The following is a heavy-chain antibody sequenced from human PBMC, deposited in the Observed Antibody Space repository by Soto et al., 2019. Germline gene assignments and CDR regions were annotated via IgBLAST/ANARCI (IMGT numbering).Heavy chain of an antibody. CDR3: AKDYSGSSDAFDI. J-gene: IGHJ3*02. CDR2: IIPIFGTA. Sequence: ASVKVSCKASGGTFSSYAISWVRQAPGQGLEWMGGIIPIFGTANYAQKFQGRVTITADESTSTAYMELSSLRSEDTAVYYCAKDYSGSSDAFDIWGQGTMVTVSS. CDR1: GGTFSSYA. D-gene: IGHD1-26*01. V-gene: IGHV1-69*13.